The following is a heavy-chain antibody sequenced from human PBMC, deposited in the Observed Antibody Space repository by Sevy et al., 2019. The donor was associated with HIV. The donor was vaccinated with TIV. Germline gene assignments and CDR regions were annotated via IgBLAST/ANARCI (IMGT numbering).Heavy chain of an antibody. D-gene: IGHD3-9*01. CDR3: ASNVGDTYYDILTGPNWFDP. J-gene: IGHJ5*02. CDR1: GFTFSDYY. V-gene: IGHV3-11*06. CDR2: ISSNSSYT. Sequence: GGSLRLSCAASGFTFSDYYMSWIRQAPGKGLEWVSYISSNSSYTKYADSVKGRFTISRDNAKNSLYLQMNSLRAEDTAVYYCASNVGDTYYDILTGPNWFDPWGQGTLVTVSS.